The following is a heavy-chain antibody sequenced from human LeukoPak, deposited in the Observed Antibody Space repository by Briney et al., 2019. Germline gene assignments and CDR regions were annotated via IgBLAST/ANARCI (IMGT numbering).Heavy chain of an antibody. Sequence: PGGSLRPSCTASGCTFGDSAMSWFRQAPGKGLEWVGFIRSNSYGGTAEYAAAVKGRFTISRDDSKSIAYLQMNSLKTEDTAVYYCTRDSWTYSSGWLNDYWGQGTLVTVSS. CDR1: GCTFGDSA. CDR3: TRDSWTYSSGWLNDY. J-gene: IGHJ4*02. CDR2: IRSNSYGGTA. V-gene: IGHV3-49*03. D-gene: IGHD6-19*01.